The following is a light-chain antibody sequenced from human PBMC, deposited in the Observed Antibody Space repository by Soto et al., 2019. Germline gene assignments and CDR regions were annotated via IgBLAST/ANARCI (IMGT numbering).Light chain of an antibody. CDR3: SSYTSRGTDV. J-gene: IGLJ1*01. CDR1: SSDVGGYNY. Sequence: QSVLTQPASVSGSPGQSITISCTGTSSDVGGYNYVSWYQQYPGKAPKLIIFEVSYRPSGISNRFSGSKSGNTASLTISGLQAGDEADYYCSSYTSRGTDVFGTGTKVTVL. CDR2: EVS. V-gene: IGLV2-14*01.